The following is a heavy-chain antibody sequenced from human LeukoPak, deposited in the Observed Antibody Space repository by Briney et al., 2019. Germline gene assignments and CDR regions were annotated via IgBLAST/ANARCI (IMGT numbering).Heavy chain of an antibody. Sequence: SETLSLTCAVYGGSFSGYYWSWIRQPPGKGLEWIGEISHSGSTNYNPSLKSRVTISVDTSKNQFSLKLSSVTAADTAVYYCARGSTVTTEYYFDYWGQGTLVTVSS. CDR3: ARGSTVTTEYYFDY. CDR2: ISHSGST. D-gene: IGHD4-17*01. CDR1: GGSFSGYY. V-gene: IGHV4-34*01. J-gene: IGHJ4*02.